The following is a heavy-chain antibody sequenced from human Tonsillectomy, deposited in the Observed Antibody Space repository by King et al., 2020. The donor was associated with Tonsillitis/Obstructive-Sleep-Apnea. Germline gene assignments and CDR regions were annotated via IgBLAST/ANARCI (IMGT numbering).Heavy chain of an antibody. CDR1: GFSLSNARMG. V-gene: IGHV2-26*01. J-gene: IGHJ5*02. Sequence: VTLKESGPVLVKPTETLTLTCTVSGFSLSNARMGVSWIRQPPGKALEWLAHIFSNDEKSYSTSLKSRLTISKDTSKSQVVLTMTNMDPVDTATYYCARIWAGGYFAGTTSNWFDPWGQGTLVTVSS. D-gene: IGHD1-7*01. CDR3: ARIWAGGYFAGTTSNWFDP. CDR2: IFSNDEK.